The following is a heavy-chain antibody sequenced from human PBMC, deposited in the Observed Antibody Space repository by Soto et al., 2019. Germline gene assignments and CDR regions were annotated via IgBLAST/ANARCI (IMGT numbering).Heavy chain of an antibody. J-gene: IGHJ4*02. CDR3: ARAGSSITMVVVTTYSDY. V-gene: IGHV3-21*01. CDR2: ISSSSSYT. CDR1: GLTFSSYS. D-gene: IGHD3-22*01. Sequence: GGSLRLSCAASGLTFSSYSMNWVRQAPGKGLEWVSSISSSSSYTYYAESVKGRFTISRDNDKKSLYLQMNSLRAEDTAVYYCARAGSSITMVVVTTYSDYWGQGTLVTVSS.